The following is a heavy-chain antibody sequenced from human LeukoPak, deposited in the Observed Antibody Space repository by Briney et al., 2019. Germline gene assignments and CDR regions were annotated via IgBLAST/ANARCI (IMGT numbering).Heavy chain of an antibody. CDR2: ISSSSSYI. Sequence: GGSLRLSCAASGFTFSSYSMNWVRQAPGKGLEWVSSISSSSSYIYYADSVKGRFTISRDNAKNSLYLQMNSLRAEDTAVYYCARDCRSTSCYEGAFGIWGQGTMVTVSS. J-gene: IGHJ3*02. CDR1: GFTFSSYS. V-gene: IGHV3-21*01. D-gene: IGHD2-2*01. CDR3: ARDCRSTSCYEGAFGI.